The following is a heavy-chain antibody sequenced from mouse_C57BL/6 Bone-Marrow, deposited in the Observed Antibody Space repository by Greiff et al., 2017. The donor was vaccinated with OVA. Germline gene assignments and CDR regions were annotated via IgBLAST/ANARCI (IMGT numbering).Heavy chain of an antibody. Sequence: QVQLKQSGPELVKPGASVKISCKASGYAFSSSWMNWVKQRPGKGLEWIGRIYPGDGDTNYNGKFKGKATLTADKSSSTAYMQLSSLTSEDSAVYFCARKPYYYGSSSYYFDYWGQGTTLTVSS. D-gene: IGHD1-1*01. J-gene: IGHJ2*01. CDR3: ARKPYYYGSSSYYFDY. CDR2: IYPGDGDT. V-gene: IGHV1-82*01. CDR1: GYAFSSSW.